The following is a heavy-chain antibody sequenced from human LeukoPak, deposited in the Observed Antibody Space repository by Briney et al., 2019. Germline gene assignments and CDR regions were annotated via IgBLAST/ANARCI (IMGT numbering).Heavy chain of an antibody. J-gene: IGHJ4*02. V-gene: IGHV4-59*12. CDR1: GGSISSYY. D-gene: IGHD3-22*01. CDR3: ARGRGSSGYYGPAFDY. Sequence: PSETLSLTCTVSGGSISSYYWSWIRQPPGKGLEWIGYIYYSGSTNYNPSLKSRVTISVDTSKNQFSLKLSSVTAADTAVYYCARGRGSSGYYGPAFDYWGQGTLVTVSS. CDR2: IYYSGST.